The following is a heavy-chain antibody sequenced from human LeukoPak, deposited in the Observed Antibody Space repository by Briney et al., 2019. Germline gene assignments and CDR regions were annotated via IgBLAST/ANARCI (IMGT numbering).Heavy chain of an antibody. CDR3: AAAERRGVGSVSYHAIEY. CDR1: GDSIVIDY. CDR2: IYTSGST. J-gene: IGHJ4*02. V-gene: IGHV4-4*07. Sequence: PSETLSLACTVSGDSIVIDYRSWIRQPAGKGLEWIGRIYTSGSTKYNPSLKSRVTVSVDLSKNQFSLKLSSVTAADSAVYYCAAAERRGVGSVSYHAIEYWGQGTLVTVSS. D-gene: IGHD3-10*01.